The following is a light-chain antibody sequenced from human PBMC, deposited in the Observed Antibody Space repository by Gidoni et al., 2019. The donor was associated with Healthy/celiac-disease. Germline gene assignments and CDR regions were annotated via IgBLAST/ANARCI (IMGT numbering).Light chain of an antibody. CDR3: QQYGNSPMYT. Sequence: EIVLTQSPGTLSLSPGERATPSCRASQSVSSSYLAWYQQKPGQAPRLLLYGASSRATGIPDRFSGSGSGTDFTLTISRLEPEDFAVYYCQQYGNSPMYTFGQGTKLEIK. CDR2: GAS. V-gene: IGKV3-20*01. J-gene: IGKJ2*01. CDR1: QSVSSSY.